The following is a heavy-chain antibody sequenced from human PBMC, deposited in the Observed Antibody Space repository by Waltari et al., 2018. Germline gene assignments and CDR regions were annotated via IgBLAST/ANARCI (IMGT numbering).Heavy chain of an antibody. CDR1: GGSISSSSYY. CDR2: IYYSGST. Sequence: QLQLQESGPGLVKPSETLSLTCTVSGGSISSSSYYWGWIRQPPGKGLEWIGSIYYSGSTSYNPSLKSRVTISVDTSKNQFSLKLSSVTAADTAVYYCARHLAGGSGWDWFDPWGQGTLVTVSS. J-gene: IGHJ5*02. V-gene: IGHV4-39*01. CDR3: ARHLAGGSGWDWFDP. D-gene: IGHD6-19*01.